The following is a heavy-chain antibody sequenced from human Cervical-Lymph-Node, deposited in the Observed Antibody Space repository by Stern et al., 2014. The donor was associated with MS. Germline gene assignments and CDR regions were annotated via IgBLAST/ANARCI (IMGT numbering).Heavy chain of an antibody. D-gene: IGHD3-10*01. CDR2: INPNSGGT. V-gene: IGHV1-2*02. Sequence: VQLAESGPEVKNPAAPLNVPCKASAYTITHHYTHWVRHAPGHGLDRMGWINPNSGGTYSAQKFQGRLTMTRDTSISTAYMELSSLRSDDTAVYYCARGGGYSYSTLDYWGQGTQVTVSS. CDR1: AYTITHHY. J-gene: IGHJ4*02. CDR3: ARGGGYSYSTLDY.